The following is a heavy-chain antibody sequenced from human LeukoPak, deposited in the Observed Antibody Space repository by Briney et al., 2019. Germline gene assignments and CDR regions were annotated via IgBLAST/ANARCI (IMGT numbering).Heavy chain of an antibody. J-gene: IGHJ4*02. D-gene: IGHD1-1*01. CDR1: GFTFSNYE. CDR3: AREYPDNGDGWGY. Sequence: GGSLRLSCAASGFTFSNYEMNWVRQAPGKGLEWISYISGSGGIMFYADSVKGRFTISGDNAKNSVYLQMSSLKAEDTAVYYCAREYPDNGDGWGYWGQGTLVTVSS. V-gene: IGHV3-48*03. CDR2: ISGSGGIM.